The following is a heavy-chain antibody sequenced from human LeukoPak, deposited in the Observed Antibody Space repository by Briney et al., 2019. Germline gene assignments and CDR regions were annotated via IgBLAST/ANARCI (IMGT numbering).Heavy chain of an antibody. CDR3: ATSRFLYLDL. V-gene: IGHV4-34*01. Sequence: PSESLSLTCAVYGVSFSGYYWSWIRQPPGKGLEWVGEINHSGSTNYNASLKSRVTISVDTYKNQFPFKLRSVTGADAAVAYFATSRFLYLDLWGRGTLVTVS. J-gene: IGHJ2*01. CDR2: INHSGST. D-gene: IGHD3-3*01. CDR1: GVSFSGYY.